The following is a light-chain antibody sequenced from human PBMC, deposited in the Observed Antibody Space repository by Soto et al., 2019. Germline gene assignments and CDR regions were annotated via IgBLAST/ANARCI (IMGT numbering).Light chain of an antibody. Sequence: QSVLTQPASVSGSPGQSITISCTGTSSDVGNYNLVTWYQQHPGKAPKLMIYEVSKRPSRVSNRFSGSKSCNTASLTISGLRAEDEADYSCSPYAVSSPCVLGTGTKAT. V-gene: IGLV2-23*02. CDR1: SSDVGNYNL. J-gene: IGLJ1*01. CDR3: SPYAVSSPCV. CDR2: EVS.